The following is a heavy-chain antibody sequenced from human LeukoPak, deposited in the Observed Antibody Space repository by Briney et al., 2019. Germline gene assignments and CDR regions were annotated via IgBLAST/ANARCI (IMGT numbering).Heavy chain of an antibody. CDR1: GFTFSSYW. J-gene: IGHJ4*02. Sequence: PGGSLRLSCAASGFTFSSYWMSWVRQAPGKGLEWVTNIKRDESEIYYVDSVKGRFTVSRDNAKNSLYLQMNSLRAEDTAVYYCARGSNSYPYCYDYWGQGILVTVPS. D-gene: IGHD2-2*01. CDR3: ARGSNSYPYCYDY. CDR2: IKRDESEI. V-gene: IGHV3-7*04.